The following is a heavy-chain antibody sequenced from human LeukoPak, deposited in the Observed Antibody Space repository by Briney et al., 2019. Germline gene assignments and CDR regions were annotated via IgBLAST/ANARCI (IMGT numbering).Heavy chain of an antibody. CDR2: INHSGST. J-gene: IGHJ4*02. Sequence: NSSETLSLTCAVYGVSFSGYYWSWIRQPPGKGLEWIGEINHSGSTNYNPSLKSRVTISVDTSKNQFSLKLSSVTAADTAVYYCARGLGSGWYVDPSFDYWGQGTLVTVSS. CDR3: ARGLGSGWYVDPSFDY. V-gene: IGHV4-34*01. CDR1: GVSFSGYY. D-gene: IGHD6-19*01.